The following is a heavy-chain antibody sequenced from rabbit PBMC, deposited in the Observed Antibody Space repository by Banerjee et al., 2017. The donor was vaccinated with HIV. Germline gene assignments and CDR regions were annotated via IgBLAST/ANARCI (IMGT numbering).Heavy chain of an antibody. CDR2: IGTGSGST. V-gene: IGHV1S45*01. CDR1: GFSFSSGYY. J-gene: IGHJ4*01. Sequence: QQQLVESGGGLVRPGASLTLTCKASGFSFSSGYYISWVRQAPGKGLEWIGCIGTGSGSTYYASWAKGRFTISKTSSTTVTLQMTSLTAADTATYFCASGYSDIDFDLWGPGTLVTVS. CDR3: ASGYSDIDFDL. D-gene: IGHD1-1*01.